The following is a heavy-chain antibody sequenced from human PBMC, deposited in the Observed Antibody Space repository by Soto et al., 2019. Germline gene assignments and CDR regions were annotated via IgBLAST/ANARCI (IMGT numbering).Heavy chain of an antibody. CDR1: GYTFTTYG. CDR2: INGYNGHT. CDR3: ARDPVAGTYVDY. V-gene: IGHV1-18*01. Sequence: HGQLVQSGAEVKKPGASVKVSCKASGYTFTTYGISWVRQAPGQGLEWMGGINGYNGHTNHAQKLQRRVTMTTDTSESTAYMELRSLRSDETGVDYCARDPVAGTYVDYCGHGTLVTVPS. J-gene: IGHJ4*01. D-gene: IGHD6-19*01.